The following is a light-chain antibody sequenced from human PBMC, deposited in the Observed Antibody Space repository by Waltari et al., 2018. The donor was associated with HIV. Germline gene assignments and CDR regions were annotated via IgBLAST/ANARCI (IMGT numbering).Light chain of an antibody. V-gene: IGLV2-11*01. J-gene: IGLJ3*02. CDR1: SRAVGVYNY. CDR3: CSYAGSSWV. CDR2: DVS. Sequence: QSALTQPRSVSGSPGRSVTISCTGTSRAVGVYNYPSWYQQQPGKAPKLMIDDVSERPSGVPDRFSGSKSGNTASLTISGLQAEDEADYYCCSYAGSSWVFGGGTKLTVL.